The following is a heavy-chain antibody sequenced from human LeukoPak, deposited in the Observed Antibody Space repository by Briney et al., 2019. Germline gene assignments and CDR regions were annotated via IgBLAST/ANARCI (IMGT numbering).Heavy chain of an antibody. CDR3: ARGITMVRGVIDY. CDR1: GFTFSSYE. CDR2: ISSSGSTI. J-gene: IGHJ4*02. V-gene: IGHV3-48*03. Sequence: GGSLRLSCAASGFTFSSYEMNWVRQAPGKGLEWVSYISSSGSTIYYADSVKGRFTISRDNSKNSLYLQMNSLRAEDTAVYYCARGITMVRGVIDYWGQGTLVTVSS. D-gene: IGHD3-10*01.